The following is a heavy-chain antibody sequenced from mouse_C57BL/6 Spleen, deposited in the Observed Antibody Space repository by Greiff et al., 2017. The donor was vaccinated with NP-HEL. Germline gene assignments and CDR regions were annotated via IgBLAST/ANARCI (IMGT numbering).Heavy chain of an antibody. V-gene: IGHV5-9-1*02. D-gene: IGHD2-5*01. CDR3: TRGAYYSNYFAY. J-gene: IGHJ3*01. CDR2: ISSGGDYI. Sequence: EVMLVESGEGLVKPGGSLKLSCAASGFTFSSYAMSWVRQTPEKRLEWVAYISSGGDYIYYADTVKGRFTISRDNARNTLYPQMSSLKSEDTAMYYCTRGAYYSNYFAYWGQGTLVTVSA. CDR1: GFTFSSYA.